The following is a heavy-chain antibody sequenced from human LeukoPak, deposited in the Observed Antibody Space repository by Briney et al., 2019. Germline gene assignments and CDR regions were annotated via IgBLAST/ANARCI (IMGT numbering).Heavy chain of an antibody. D-gene: IGHD3-22*01. CDR1: GYTFINYW. CDR3: AKDQDYYDSSGYHYGMDV. J-gene: IGHJ6*02. CDR2: IKQDGTEK. Sequence: HPGGSLRLSCAASGYTFINYWMTWVRQAPGKGLEWVANIKQDGTEKYYVDSVKGRFTISRDNAKNSLHLQINSLRAEDTAVYYCAKDQDYYDSSGYHYGMDVWGQGTTVTVSS. V-gene: IGHV3-7*01.